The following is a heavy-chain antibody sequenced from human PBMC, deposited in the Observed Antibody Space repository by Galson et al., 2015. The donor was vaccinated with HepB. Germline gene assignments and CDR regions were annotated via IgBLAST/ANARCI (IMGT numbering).Heavy chain of an antibody. CDR1: GDSVSSNSAA. J-gene: IGHJ6*02. CDR2: TYYRSKWYN. Sequence: CAISGDSVSSNSAAWNWIRQSPSRGLEWLGGTYYRSKWYNDYAVSVKSRITINPDTSKNQFSLQLNSVTPEDTAVYYCARVATAGTWPYYYYYGMDVWGQGTTVTVSS. D-gene: IGHD6-13*01. V-gene: IGHV6-1*01. CDR3: ARVATAGTWPYYYYYGMDV.